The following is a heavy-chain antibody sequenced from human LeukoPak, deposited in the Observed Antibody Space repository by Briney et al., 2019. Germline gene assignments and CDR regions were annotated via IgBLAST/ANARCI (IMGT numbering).Heavy chain of an antibody. CDR2: IYYSGST. CDR3: ARVWGHNGAFDI. D-gene: IGHD3-16*01. Sequence: PSETLSLTCTVSGGSISSGGYYWSWIRQHPGTGLEWIGYIYYSGSTYYNPSLKSRVTISVDTSKNQFSLKLSSVTAADTAVYYCARVWGHNGAFDIWGQGTMVTVSS. CDR1: GGSISSGGYY. V-gene: IGHV4-31*03. J-gene: IGHJ3*02.